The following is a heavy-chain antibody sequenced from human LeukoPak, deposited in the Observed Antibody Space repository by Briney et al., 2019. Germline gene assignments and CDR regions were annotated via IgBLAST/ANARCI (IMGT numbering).Heavy chain of an antibody. D-gene: IGHD2-2*01. Sequence: SVKVSCKASGGTFSSYAISWVRQAPGQGLEWMGGIIPIFGTANYAQKFQGRVTITADESTSTAYMELSSLRSEDTAVYYCARGVGYCSSTSCPIYYFDYWGQGTLVTVSS. V-gene: IGHV1-69*13. CDR2: IIPIFGTA. CDR3: ARGVGYCSSTSCPIYYFDY. J-gene: IGHJ4*02. CDR1: GGTFSSYA.